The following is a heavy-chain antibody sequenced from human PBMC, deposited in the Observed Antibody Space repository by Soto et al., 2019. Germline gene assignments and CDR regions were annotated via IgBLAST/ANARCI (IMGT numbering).Heavy chain of an antibody. J-gene: IGHJ1*01. D-gene: IGHD3-10*01. CDR3: ARSLRFGELLYSGSYFQH. CDR1: GYTFTSYG. CDR2: LSAYNGNT. V-gene: IGHV1-18*01. Sequence: QVQLVQSGAEVKKPGASVKVSCKASGYTFTSYGISWVRQAPGQGLAWMGWLSAYNGNTNYAQKLQGRVTMTTDTSTSTAYMELRSLRSDDTAVYYCARSLRFGELLYSGSYFQHWGQGTLVTVSS.